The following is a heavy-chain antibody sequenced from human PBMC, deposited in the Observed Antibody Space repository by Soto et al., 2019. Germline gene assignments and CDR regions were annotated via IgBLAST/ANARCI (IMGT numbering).Heavy chain of an antibody. CDR2: IWYDGSNK. J-gene: IGHJ6*02. CDR1: GFTFSSYG. Sequence: GGSLRLSCAASGFTFSSYGMHWVRQAPGKGLERVAVIWYDGSNKYYADSVKGRFTISRDNSKNTLYLQMNSLRAEDTAVYYCARDPPTMGTAPLWTTVTSANGMDVWGQGTTVTVSS. D-gene: IGHD4-4*01. CDR3: ARDPPTMGTAPLWTTVTSANGMDV. V-gene: IGHV3-33*01.